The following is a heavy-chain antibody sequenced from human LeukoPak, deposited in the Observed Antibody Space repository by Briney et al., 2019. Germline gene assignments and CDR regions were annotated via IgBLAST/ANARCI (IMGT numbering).Heavy chain of an antibody. D-gene: IGHD6-19*01. CDR2: IIPIFGTA. J-gene: IGHJ6*03. CDR1: GGTFSSYA. CDR3: ASSGWYVGYYYYMDV. V-gene: IGHV1-69*13. Sequence: SVKVSCKASGGTFSSYAISWVRQAPGQGLEWMGGIIPIFGTANYAQKFQGRVTITADESTSTAYMELSSLRSEDTAVYYCASSGWYVGYYYYMDVWGKGTTVTVSS.